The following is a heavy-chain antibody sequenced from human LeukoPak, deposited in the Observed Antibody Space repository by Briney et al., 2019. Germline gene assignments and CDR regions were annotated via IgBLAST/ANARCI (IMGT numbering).Heavy chain of an antibody. CDR2: INYSGTS. CDR1: SGFINSYF. Sequence: SETLSLTCTVSSGFINSYFWTWIRQPPGKGLEWIGHINYSGTSKYNPSLKSRVTISVDTSKNHLSLKLSSVTAADTAIYYCARVLFMSYIDPWGQGTLVTVSS. D-gene: IGHD2/OR15-2a*01. V-gene: IGHV4-59*01. CDR3: ARVLFMSYIDP. J-gene: IGHJ5*02.